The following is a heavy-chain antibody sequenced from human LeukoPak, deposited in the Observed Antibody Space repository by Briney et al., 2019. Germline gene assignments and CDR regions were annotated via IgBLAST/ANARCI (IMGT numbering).Heavy chain of an antibody. J-gene: IGHJ5*02. Sequence: PSETLSLTCTVSGGSISSGSYYWSWIRQPAGTGLEWIGRIYTSGSTNYNPSLKSRVTISVDTSKNQFSLKLGSVTAADTAVYYCARGGYDYVWGSYLTWFDPWGQGTLVTVSS. CDR2: IYTSGST. V-gene: IGHV4-61*02. D-gene: IGHD3-16*02. CDR1: GGSISSGSYY. CDR3: ARGGYDYVWGSYLTWFDP.